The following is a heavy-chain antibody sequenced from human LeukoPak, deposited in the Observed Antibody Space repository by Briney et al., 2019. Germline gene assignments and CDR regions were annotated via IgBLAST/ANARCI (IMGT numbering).Heavy chain of an antibody. Sequence: SQTLSLTCAISGDSVSSNTAAWNWLRQPPSRGLEWLGRTCYRSKWYNDYAVSVKSRITINPDTSKNQFSLQLDSVTPEDTAVYYCARAFHSYYFDYWGQGTLVTVSS. CDR1: GDSVSSNTAA. V-gene: IGHV6-1*01. D-gene: IGHD2-15*01. CDR2: TCYRSKWYN. J-gene: IGHJ4*02. CDR3: ARAFHSYYFDY.